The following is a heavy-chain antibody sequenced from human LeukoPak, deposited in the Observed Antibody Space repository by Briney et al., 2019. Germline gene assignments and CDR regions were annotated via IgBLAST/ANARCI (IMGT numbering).Heavy chain of an antibody. Sequence: GGSPRLSCAASGFTFSNYGMHWVRQAPGKGLEWVAGIWSDGSNKYYADSLKGRFTISRDNSKNTLYLQMTTLRAEDTAVYYCARSVVVVTGGSKFFDYWGQGTLVTVSS. V-gene: IGHV3-33*01. J-gene: IGHJ4*02. CDR3: ARSVVVVTGGSKFFDY. CDR1: GFTFSNYG. D-gene: IGHD3-22*01. CDR2: IWSDGSNK.